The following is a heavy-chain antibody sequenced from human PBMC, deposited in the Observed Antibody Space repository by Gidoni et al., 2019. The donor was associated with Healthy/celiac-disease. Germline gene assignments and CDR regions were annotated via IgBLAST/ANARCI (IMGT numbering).Heavy chain of an antibody. J-gene: IGHJ4*02. Sequence: EVQLVESGGGLVKPGGSLRLSCAASGFTFSNAWLSWVRQAPGKGLEWVGRIKSKTDGGTTDYAAPVKGRFTISRDDSKNTLYLQMNSLKTEDTAVYYCTTDIGMGIAVAGTSLDYWGQGTLVTVSS. CDR2: IKSKTDGGTT. CDR1: GFTFSNAW. D-gene: IGHD6-19*01. CDR3: TTDIGMGIAVAGTSLDY. V-gene: IGHV3-15*01.